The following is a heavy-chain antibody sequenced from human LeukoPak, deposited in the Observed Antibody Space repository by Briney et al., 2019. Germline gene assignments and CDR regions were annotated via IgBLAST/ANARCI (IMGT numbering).Heavy chain of an antibody. J-gene: IGHJ6*02. V-gene: IGHV4-39*07. CDR3: ARDRAVGGYGMDV. Sequence: SETLSLTCTVSGGSTSSSSYYWGWIRQPPGKGLEWIGSMYYSGSTYYNPSLKSRVTIPVDTSKNQFSLKLSSVTAADTAVYYCARDRAVGGYGMDVWGQGTTVTVSS. CDR1: GGSTSSSSYY. CDR2: MYYSGST. D-gene: IGHD2-15*01.